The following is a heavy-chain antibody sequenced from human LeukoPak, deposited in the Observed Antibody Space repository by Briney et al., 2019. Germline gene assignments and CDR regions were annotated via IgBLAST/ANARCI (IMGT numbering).Heavy chain of an antibody. CDR1: GFTFSSYC. D-gene: IGHD6-13*01. V-gene: IGHV3-7*03. CDR2: IKQDGSEK. J-gene: IGHJ4*02. Sequence: GSLRLSCAASGFTFSSYCMSWVRQAPGKGLEWVANIKQDGSEKYYVDSVKGRFTISRDNAKNTLYLQMNSLRAEDTAVYYCANPIAAAAYYWGQGTLVTVSS. CDR3: ANPIAAAAYY.